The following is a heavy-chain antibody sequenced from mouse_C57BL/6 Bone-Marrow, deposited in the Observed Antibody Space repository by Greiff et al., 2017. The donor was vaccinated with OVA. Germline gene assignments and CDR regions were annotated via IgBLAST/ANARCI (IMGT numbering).Heavy chain of an antibody. CDR1: GYAFTNYL. J-gene: IGHJ4*01. CDR2: INPGSGGT. V-gene: IGHV1-54*01. CDR3: ASPFKVVAHYYAMDY. Sequence: VQLQESGAELVRPGTSVKVSCKASGYAFTNYLIEWVKQRPGQGLEWIGVINPGSGGTNYNEKFKGQATLTADKSSSTAYMQHSSLTSEDSAVYICASPFKVVAHYYAMDYWGQGTSVTVSS. D-gene: IGHD1-1*01.